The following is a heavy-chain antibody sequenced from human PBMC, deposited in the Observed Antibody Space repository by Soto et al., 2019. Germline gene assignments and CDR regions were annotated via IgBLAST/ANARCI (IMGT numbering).Heavy chain of an antibody. CDR1: GYTVNSYS. Sequence: PGGSLRLACAASGYTVNSYSINGARQAPGKGLEWVSSISSSSSYIYYADSVKGRFTISRDNAKNSLYLQMNSLRAEDTAVYYCAREVPALYYFDYWGQGTLVTVSS. CDR2: ISSSSSYI. D-gene: IGHD2-2*01. J-gene: IGHJ4*02. CDR3: AREVPALYYFDY. V-gene: IGHV3-21*01.